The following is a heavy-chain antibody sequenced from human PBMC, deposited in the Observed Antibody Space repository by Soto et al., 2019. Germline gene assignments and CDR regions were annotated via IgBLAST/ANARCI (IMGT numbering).Heavy chain of an antibody. CDR1: GFTFRSYS. J-gene: IGHJ4*02. D-gene: IGHD5-12*01. CDR2: ISSSSSYI. V-gene: IGHV3-21*01. CDR3: ARDRWNSGYDLDY. Sequence: EVQLVESGGGLVKPGGSLRLSCAASGFTFRSYSMNWVRQAPGKGLEWVSSISSSSSYIYYADSVKGRFTISRDNAKNSLYLQRNSLRAEDTAAYSCARDRWNSGYDLDYWGQGTLVTVSS.